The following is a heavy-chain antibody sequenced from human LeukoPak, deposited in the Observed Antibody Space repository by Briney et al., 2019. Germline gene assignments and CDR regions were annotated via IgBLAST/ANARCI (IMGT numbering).Heavy chain of an antibody. J-gene: IGHJ6*03. CDR1: GGSISSSSYY. D-gene: IGHD3-10*01. CDR2: IYYSGST. Sequence: PSETLSLTCTVSGGSISSSSYYWGWIRQPPGKGLEWIGSIYYSGSTYYNPSHKSRVTISVDTSKNQFSLKLSSVTAADTAVYYCARVPYYYYYMDVWGKGTTVTVSS. CDR3: ARVPYYYYYMDV. V-gene: IGHV4-39*07.